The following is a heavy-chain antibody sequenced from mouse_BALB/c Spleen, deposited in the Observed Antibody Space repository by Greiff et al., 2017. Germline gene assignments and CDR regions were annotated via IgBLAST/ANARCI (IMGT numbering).Heavy chain of an antibody. J-gene: IGHJ4*01. V-gene: IGHV3-2*02. D-gene: IGHD2-3*01. Sequence: EVKLHESGPGLVKPSQSLSLTCTVTGYSITSDYAWNWIRQFPGNKLEWLGYISYSGSTSYNPSLKSRISISRDTSKNQFFLQLNSVTTEDTDTYYCSRKEDGYYGARDYWGQGASVT. CDR3: SRKEDGYYGARDY. CDR2: ISYSGST. CDR1: GYSITSDYA.